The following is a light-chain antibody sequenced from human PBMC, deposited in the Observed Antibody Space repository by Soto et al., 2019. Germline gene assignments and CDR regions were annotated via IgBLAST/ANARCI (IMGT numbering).Light chain of an antibody. CDR2: DAS. Sequence: EIVLTQSPATLSLSPGERAPLYCRASQSVSSYLAWYQQKPGQAPRLLIYDASNRATGIPARFSGSGSGTDFTLTISSLEPEDFAVYYCQQRSNWPPTLTFGGGTKVEIK. V-gene: IGKV3-11*01. CDR1: QSVSSY. CDR3: QQRSNWPPTLT. J-gene: IGKJ4*01.